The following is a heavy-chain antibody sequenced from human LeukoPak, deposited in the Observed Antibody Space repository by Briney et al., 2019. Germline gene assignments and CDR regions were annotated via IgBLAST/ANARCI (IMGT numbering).Heavy chain of an antibody. J-gene: IGHJ4*02. Sequence: PGGSLRLSCAASGFTVSSNYMSWVRQAPGKGLEWVSVIYSGGSTYYADSVKGRFTISRGNSKNTLYLQMNSLRAEDTAVYYCARGAVTIPSPFDYWGQGTLVTVSS. CDR2: IYSGGST. V-gene: IGHV3-53*01. D-gene: IGHD3-10*01. CDR1: GFTVSSNY. CDR3: ARGAVTIPSPFDY.